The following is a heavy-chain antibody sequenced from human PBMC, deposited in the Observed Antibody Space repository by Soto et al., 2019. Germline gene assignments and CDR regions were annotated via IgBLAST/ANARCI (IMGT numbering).Heavy chain of an antibody. CDR1: GYTFTSYG. J-gene: IGHJ5*02. V-gene: IGHV1-3*01. CDR3: IRRHVSATGIDWFDP. Sequence: ASVKVSCKASGYTFTSYGIHWVRQPPGQRLEWMGWINAANGDTKYSPKFQGRVTITRDTSASTAYMELSSLRSEDTAVYYCIRRHVSATGIDWFDPGGQGTLLTV. CDR2: INAANGDT. D-gene: IGHD6-13*01.